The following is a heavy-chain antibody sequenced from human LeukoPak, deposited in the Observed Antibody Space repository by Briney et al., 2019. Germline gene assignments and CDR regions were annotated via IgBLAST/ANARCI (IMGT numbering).Heavy chain of an antibody. Sequence: GGSLRLSCAASGFTFSSYAMHWVRQAPGKGLEWVAVISYDGSNKYYADSVKGRFTISRDNSKNTLYLQMNSLRAEDTAVYYCARDRVWSYYYGMDVWGKGTTVTVSS. CDR1: GFTFSSYA. D-gene: IGHD6-13*01. CDR3: ARDRVWSYYYGMDV. V-gene: IGHV3-30*04. CDR2: ISYDGSNK. J-gene: IGHJ6*04.